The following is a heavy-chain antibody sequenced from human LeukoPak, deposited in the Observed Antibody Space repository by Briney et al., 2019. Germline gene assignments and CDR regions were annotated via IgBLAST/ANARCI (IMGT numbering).Heavy chain of an antibody. J-gene: IGHJ4*02. Sequence: SQTLSLTCAISGDSVSSNSAAWNWIRQSPSRGLEWLGRTYYRSKWYNDYAVSVKSRITINPDTSKNQFSLQLNSVTPEDTAVYYCARELYGEVIYHGSGSPYYFDYWGQGTLVTVSS. D-gene: IGHD3-10*01. CDR1: GDSVSSNSAA. CDR3: ARELYGEVIYHGSGSPYYFDY. CDR2: TYYRSKWYN. V-gene: IGHV6-1*01.